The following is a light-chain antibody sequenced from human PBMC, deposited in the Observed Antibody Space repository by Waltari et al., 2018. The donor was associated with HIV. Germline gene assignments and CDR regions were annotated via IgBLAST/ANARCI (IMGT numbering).Light chain of an antibody. V-gene: IGLV2-14*01. CDR3: SSYTTSSTRV. CDR2: DVS. Sequence: QSALTQPASVSGSPGQSITISCTGTSSDFGGYNSVSWYQQHPGKAPKLMIYDVSNRPSGVSNRFSGSKSGNTASLTISGLQAEDEADYYCSSYTTSSTRVFGGGTKLTVL. CDR1: SSDFGGYNS. J-gene: IGLJ3*02.